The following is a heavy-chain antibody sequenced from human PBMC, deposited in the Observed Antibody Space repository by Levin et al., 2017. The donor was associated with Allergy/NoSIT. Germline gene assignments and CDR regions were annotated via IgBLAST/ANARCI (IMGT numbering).Heavy chain of an antibody. CDR3: ARSDILTGPLARNAFDI. CDR2: IYPGDSDT. V-gene: IGHV5-51*03. CDR1: GYSFTSYW. D-gene: IGHD3-9*01. Sequence: GASVKVSCKGSGYSFTSYWIGWVRQMPGKGLEWMGIIYPGDSDTRYSPSFQGQVTISADKSISTAYLQWSSLKASDTAMYYCARSDILTGPLARNAFDIWGQGTMVTVSS. J-gene: IGHJ3*02.